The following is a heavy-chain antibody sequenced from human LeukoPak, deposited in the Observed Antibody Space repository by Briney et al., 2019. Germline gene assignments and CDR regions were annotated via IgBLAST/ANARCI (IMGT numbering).Heavy chain of an antibody. CDR2: INYSGST. D-gene: IGHD1-26*01. J-gene: IGHJ4*02. Sequence: SETLSLACTVSGGSISSYYWSWIRQPPGKGLEWIGYINYSGSTNYNPSLKSRVTTSVDTSKNQFSLELSSVTAADTAVYYCARQGGSYSVDYWGQGTLVTVSS. V-gene: IGHV4-59*08. CDR1: GGSISSYY. CDR3: ARQGGSYSVDY.